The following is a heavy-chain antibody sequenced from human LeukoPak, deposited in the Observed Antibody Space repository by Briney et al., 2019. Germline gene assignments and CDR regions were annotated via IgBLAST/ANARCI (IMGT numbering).Heavy chain of an antibody. J-gene: IGHJ5*02. CDR1: GFTFSTYW. Sequence: GGSLRLSCGASGFTFSTYWMSWVRQAPGKGLEWVANIKRDGSDKYYVGSVKGRFTISRDNAKNSLYLQMNSLRAEDTAVYYCERGEYMWLDPWGQGTLVTVSS. D-gene: IGHD2/OR15-2a*01. V-gene: IGHV3-7*01. CDR3: ERGEYMWLDP. CDR2: IKRDGSDK.